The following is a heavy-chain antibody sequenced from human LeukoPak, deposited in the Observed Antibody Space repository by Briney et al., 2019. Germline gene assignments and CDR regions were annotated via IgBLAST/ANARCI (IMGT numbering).Heavy chain of an antibody. Sequence: PGGSLRLSCAASGFTFSSYAMHWVRQAPGKGLEWVAVISYDGSNKYYADSVKGRFTISRDNSKNTLYLQMNSLRAEDTAVYYCAREPHHDYGGKGGFDYWGQGTLVTVSS. CDR1: GFTFSSYA. CDR3: AREPHHDYGGKGGFDY. V-gene: IGHV3-30-3*01. CDR2: ISYDGSNK. D-gene: IGHD4-23*01. J-gene: IGHJ4*02.